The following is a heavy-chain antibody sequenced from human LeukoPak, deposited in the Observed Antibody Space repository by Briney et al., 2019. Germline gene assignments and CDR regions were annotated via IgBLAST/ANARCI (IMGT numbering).Heavy chain of an antibody. CDR2: INHRGST. D-gene: IGHD3-22*01. CDR3: ARFLYDSSGYYPDMGCYYFDY. J-gene: IGHJ4*02. Sequence: SETLSLTCAVYGGSFSGYYWSWIRQPPGKGLEWIGEINHRGSTNYNPSLKSRVTISVDTSKNQFSLKLSSVTAADTAVYYCARFLYDSSGYYPDMGCYYFDYWGQGTLVTVSS. V-gene: IGHV4-34*01. CDR1: GGSFSGYY.